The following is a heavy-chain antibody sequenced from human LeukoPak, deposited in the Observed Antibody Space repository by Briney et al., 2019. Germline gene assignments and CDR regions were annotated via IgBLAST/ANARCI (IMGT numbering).Heavy chain of an antibody. CDR1: GYTLTSYG. V-gene: IGHV1-18*01. J-gene: IGHJ6*03. CDR3: ARVGAALPRYYYMDV. D-gene: IGHD3-16*01. Sequence: ASVKVSCKASGYTLTSYGISWVRQAPGQGLEWMGWISAYNGNTNYAQKLQGRVTMTTDTSTSAAYMELRSLRSDDTAVYYCARVGAALPRYYYMDVWGKGTTVTVSS. CDR2: ISAYNGNT.